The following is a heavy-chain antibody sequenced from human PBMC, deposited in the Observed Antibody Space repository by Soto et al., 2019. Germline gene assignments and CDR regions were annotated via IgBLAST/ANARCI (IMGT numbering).Heavy chain of an antibody. V-gene: IGHV4-31*03. CDR1: CGSIRSGGYY. CDR3: ARYSPSEDGYIDSFDY. Sequence: SETLSLTCTVSCGSIRSGGYYWSWIRQHPGKGLEWIGYIYYSGSTYYNPSLKSRVTISVDTSKNQFSLKLSSVTAADTAVYYCARYSPSEDGYIDSFDYWGQGTLVTVSS. CDR2: IYYSGST. D-gene: IGHD5-12*01. J-gene: IGHJ4*02.